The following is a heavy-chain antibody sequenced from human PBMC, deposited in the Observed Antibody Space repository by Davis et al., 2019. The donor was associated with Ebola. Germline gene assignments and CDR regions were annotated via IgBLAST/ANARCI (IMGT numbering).Heavy chain of an antibody. J-gene: IGHJ4*02. CDR2: ISYDGSNK. D-gene: IGHD6-13*01. CDR1: GFTFSSYA. Sequence: GESLKIPCAASGFTFSSYAMHWVRQAPGKGLEWVAVISYDGSNKYYADSVKGRFTISRDNSKNTLYLQMNSLRSEDTAVYYCARGWQQYDYWGQGTLVTVSS. CDR3: ARGWQQYDY. V-gene: IGHV3-30-3*01.